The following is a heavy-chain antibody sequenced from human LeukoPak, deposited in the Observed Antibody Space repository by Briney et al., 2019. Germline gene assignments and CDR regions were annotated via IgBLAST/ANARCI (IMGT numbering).Heavy chain of an antibody. D-gene: IGHD7-27*01. J-gene: IGHJ4*02. CDR1: GFTFSSYG. CDR3: AAITGDYLYY. Sequence: PGGSLRLSCAASGFTFSSYGMHWVRQAPGKGLEWVAFIRYDGSNKYYADSVKGRFTISRDNSKNTLYLQMNSLRAEDTAVYYCAAITGDYLYYWGQGTLVTVSS. V-gene: IGHV3-30*02. CDR2: IRYDGSNK.